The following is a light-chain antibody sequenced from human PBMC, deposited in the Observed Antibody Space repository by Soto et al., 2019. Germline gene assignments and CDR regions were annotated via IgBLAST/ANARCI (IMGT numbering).Light chain of an antibody. V-gene: IGKV3-20*01. Sequence: EIVLTQSPGTLSPSPVERAPLSSRASQSVSNNYLAWYQQKPGRAPRLLIYGASNRATGIPDRFSGSGSGTDFTLTISRLEPEDFGVYYCQQYGSLSWTFGQGTKVDI. J-gene: IGKJ1*01. CDR3: QQYGSLSWT. CDR1: QSVSNNY. CDR2: GAS.